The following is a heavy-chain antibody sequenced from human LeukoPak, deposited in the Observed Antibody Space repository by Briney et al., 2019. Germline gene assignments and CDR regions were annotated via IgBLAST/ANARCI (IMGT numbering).Heavy chain of an antibody. V-gene: IGHV3-23*01. CDR3: AAIDRVYYYYGMDV. CDR1: GFTFSSYA. J-gene: IGHJ6*02. CDR2: ISGSGGST. Sequence: GGSLRLSCAASGFTFSSYAMSWIRQAPGKGLEWVSAISGSGGSTYYADSVKGRFTISRDNSKNTLYLQMNSLRAEDTAVYYCAAIDRVYYYYGMDVWGQGTTVTVSS. D-gene: IGHD3-22*01.